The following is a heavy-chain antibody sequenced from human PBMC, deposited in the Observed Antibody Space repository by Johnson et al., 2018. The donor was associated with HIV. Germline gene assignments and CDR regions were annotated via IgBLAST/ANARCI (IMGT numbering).Heavy chain of an antibody. D-gene: IGHD5-12*01. Sequence: VQLVESGGGVVQPGRSLRLSCAASGFTFSSYAMHWVRQAPGKGPEWVAVISYDGSNKYYADSVKGRFTISRDNSKNTLYLQMNSLRAEDTAVYYCARSHRYGTMMATIRPFDIWGQGTMVTVSS. CDR2: ISYDGSNK. CDR1: GFTFSSYA. J-gene: IGHJ3*02. V-gene: IGHV3-30*04. CDR3: ARSHRYGTMMATIRPFDI.